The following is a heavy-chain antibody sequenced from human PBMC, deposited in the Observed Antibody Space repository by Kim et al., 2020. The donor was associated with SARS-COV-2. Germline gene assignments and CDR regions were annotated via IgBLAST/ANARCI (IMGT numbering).Heavy chain of an antibody. V-gene: IGHV3-11*01. Sequence: GGSLRLSCAASGFTFSDYYMSWIRQAPGKGLEWVSYISSSGSTIYYADSVKGRFTISRDNAKNSLYLQMNSLRAEDTAVYYCARTSHFLYYDYVWGSYRTNNFDYWGQGTLVTVSS. CDR3: ARTSHFLYYDYVWGSYRTNNFDY. CDR2: ISSSGSTI. CDR1: GFTFSDYY. J-gene: IGHJ4*02. D-gene: IGHD3-16*01.